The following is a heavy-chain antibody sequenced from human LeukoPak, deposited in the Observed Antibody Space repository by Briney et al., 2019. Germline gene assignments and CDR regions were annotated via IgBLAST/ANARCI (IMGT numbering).Heavy chain of an antibody. CDR3: ARSPRGREEYFQH. V-gene: IGHV3-11*01. CDR1: GFTFSDYY. J-gene: IGHJ1*01. Sequence: GGSLRLSCAASGFTFSDYYMTWIRQGPGKGLAWVSYISGSGGTMYYADSVKGRFTISRDNAKNSLYLQMNSLRAEDTALYYCARSPRGREEYFQHWGQGTLVTVSS. CDR2: ISGSGGTM. D-gene: IGHD1-26*01.